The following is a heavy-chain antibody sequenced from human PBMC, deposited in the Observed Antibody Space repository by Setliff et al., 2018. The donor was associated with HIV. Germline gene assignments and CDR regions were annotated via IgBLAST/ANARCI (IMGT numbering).Heavy chain of an antibody. Sequence: SETLSLTCTVSGGSISSGTYFWSWIRQPAGKGLEWIGHTHTSGNANYNPSLNSRVTISVDTSKNHFSLKLSSVTAADTAVYYCAREVAADGTYFDYWGQGALVTVSS. CDR3: AREVAADGTYFDY. V-gene: IGHV4-61*09. CDR1: GGSISSGTYF. D-gene: IGHD6-13*01. J-gene: IGHJ4*01. CDR2: THTSGNA.